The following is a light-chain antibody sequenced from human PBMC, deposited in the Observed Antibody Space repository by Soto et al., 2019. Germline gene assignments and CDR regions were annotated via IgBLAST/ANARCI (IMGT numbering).Light chain of an antibody. Sequence: QMNQSPSTLSASLGDTVAITCRASQSSSSWLGWHQQTPGTARNVLIYDATNVESGVPSRFIGSGAGTLFPLTIRSVDADFFATYCCQHYSSYWTFGQGTKVDIK. CDR1: QSSSSW. CDR3: QHYSSYWT. V-gene: IGKV1-5*01. CDR2: DAT. J-gene: IGKJ1*01.